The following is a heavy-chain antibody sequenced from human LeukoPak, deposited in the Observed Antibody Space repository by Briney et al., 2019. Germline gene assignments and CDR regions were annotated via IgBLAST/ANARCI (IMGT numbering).Heavy chain of an antibody. CDR2: IYTSGTT. CDR3: ARGIWFDP. CDR1: AGSISSGSYC. J-gene: IGHJ5*02. V-gene: IGHV4-61*02. Sequence: KPSQTLSLTCTAYAGSISSGSYCWSWIRQPAGKGLEWIGRIYTSGTTNYNPSLKTPVTISVDTSKKQFSLKLSCVADADTVVYYCARGIWFDPWGQGTLVTVSS.